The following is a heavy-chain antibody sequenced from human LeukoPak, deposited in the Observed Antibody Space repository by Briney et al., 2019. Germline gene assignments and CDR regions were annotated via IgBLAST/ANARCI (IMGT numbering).Heavy chain of an antibody. D-gene: IGHD3-22*01. Sequence: GGSLRLSCAASGFTFSSYSMTWVRQAPGKGLEWVSSISSSSSYIYYADSVKGRFTISRDNAKNSLYLQMNSLRAEDTAVYYCARGPYDSSGYYYYFDYWGQGTLVTVSS. V-gene: IGHV3-21*03. CDR2: ISSSSSYI. CDR3: ARGPYDSSGYYYYFDY. J-gene: IGHJ4*02. CDR1: GFTFSSYS.